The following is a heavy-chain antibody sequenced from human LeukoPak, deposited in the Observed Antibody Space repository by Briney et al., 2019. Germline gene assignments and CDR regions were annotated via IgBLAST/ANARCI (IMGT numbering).Heavy chain of an antibody. Sequence: SETLSLTCTVSGGSISSYYRSWIRQPAGKGLEWIGRIYTSGSTNYNPSLKSRVTMSVDTSKNQFSLKLSSVTAADTAVYYCARDRSTRYGAWIDYWGQGTLVTVSS. CDR1: GGSISSYY. D-gene: IGHD4-17*01. CDR2: IYTSGST. V-gene: IGHV4-4*07. J-gene: IGHJ4*02. CDR3: ARDRSTRYGAWIDY.